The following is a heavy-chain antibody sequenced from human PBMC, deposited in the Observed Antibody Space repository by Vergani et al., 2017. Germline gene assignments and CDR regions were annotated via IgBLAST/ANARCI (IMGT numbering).Heavy chain of an antibody. J-gene: IGHJ6*03. CDR1: GFRFSSYG. CDR3: AKDWGGCNSISCSYYMDV. D-gene: IGHD2/OR15-2a*01. V-gene: IGHV3-33*06. Sequence: QVQLVESGGGVVQPGRSLRLSCAASGFRFSSYGMNWVRQAPGKGLEWVAVIWYDGSNKYYADSVKGRFTISRDNSQNTVNMQMNSLRVDDTAVYYCAKDWGGCNSISCSYYMDVWGKGTTVTV. CDR2: IWYDGSNK.